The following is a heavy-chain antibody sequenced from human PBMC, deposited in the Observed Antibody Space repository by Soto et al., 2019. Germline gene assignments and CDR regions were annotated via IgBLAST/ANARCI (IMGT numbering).Heavy chain of an antibody. D-gene: IGHD2-15*01. CDR2: IIPIFGTA. Sequence: SVKVSCKASGGTFSSYAISWVRQAPGQGLEWMGGIIPIFGTANYAQKFQGRVTITADESTSTAYMELSSLRSEDAAVYYCARDRVVAANNWFDPWGQGTLVTVSS. J-gene: IGHJ5*02. CDR1: GGTFSSYA. CDR3: ARDRVVAANNWFDP. V-gene: IGHV1-69*13.